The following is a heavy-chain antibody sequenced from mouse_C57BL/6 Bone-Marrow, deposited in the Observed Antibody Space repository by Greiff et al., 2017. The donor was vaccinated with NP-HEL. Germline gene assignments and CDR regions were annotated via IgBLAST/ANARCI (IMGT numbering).Heavy chain of an antibody. J-gene: IGHJ2*01. CDR3: ARDCDYGYFDY. D-gene: IGHD2-4*01. CDR2: INYDGSST. CDR1: GFTFSDYY. V-gene: IGHV5-16*01. Sequence: EVHLVESEGGLVQPGSSMKLSCTASGFTFSDYYMAWVRQVPEKGLEWVANINYDGSSTYYLDSLKSRFIISRANAKNILYLQMSSLKSEDTATYYCARDCDYGYFDYWGQGTTLTVSS.